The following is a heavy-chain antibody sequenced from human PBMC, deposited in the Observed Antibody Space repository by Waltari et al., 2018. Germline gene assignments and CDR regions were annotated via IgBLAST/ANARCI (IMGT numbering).Heavy chain of an antibody. V-gene: IGHV3-21*02. D-gene: IGHD2-8*01. CDR2: ITGYDNV. Sequence: EVKLVESGGGLVKPGGSLRLSCVASGFTFSTYNMNWVRQAPGKGLDGVSSITGYDNVYVADSLKGRFTISRDNVKQTVYLQMDGLTGADTAIYYCARGITKGFESWGQGTLVTVSP. CDR3: ARGITKGFES. J-gene: IGHJ4*02. CDR1: GFTFSTYN.